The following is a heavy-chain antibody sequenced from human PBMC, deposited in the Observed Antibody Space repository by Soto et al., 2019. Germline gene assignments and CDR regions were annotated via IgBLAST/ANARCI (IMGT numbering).Heavy chain of an antibody. CDR3: ARLGGRAYYNSGNYLSGSGFDP. D-gene: IGHD3-3*01. CDR2: IYYSGST. CDR1: GGSINSSSYY. V-gene: IGHV4-39*01. J-gene: IGHJ5*02. Sequence: SETLSLTCTVSGGSINSSSYYWGWIRQPPGKGLEWIASIYYSGSTYYNPSLKSRVTISVDTSKNQFSLKLSSVTAADTAVYYCARLGGRAYYNSGNYLSGSGFDPWGQGTLVTVSS.